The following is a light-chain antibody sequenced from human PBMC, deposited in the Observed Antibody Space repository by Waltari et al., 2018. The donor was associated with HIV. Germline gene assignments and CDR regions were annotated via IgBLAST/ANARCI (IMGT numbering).Light chain of an antibody. Sequence: VVTQEPSLPVSPGDTVTLSCASFSRSFASSHFPYWVQLKHAQAPRTLIYDSEQKHPWTPGRFSGSLDGGRAILTLSGALQEDEAEYFCLLSYHGVRFFGGGTRLTV. J-gene: IGLJ2*01. CDR1: SRSFASSHF. CDR3: LLSYHGVRF. CDR2: DSE. V-gene: IGLV7-46*01.